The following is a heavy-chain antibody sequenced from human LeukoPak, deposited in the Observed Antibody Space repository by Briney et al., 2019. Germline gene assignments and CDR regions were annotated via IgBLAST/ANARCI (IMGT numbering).Heavy chain of an antibody. J-gene: IGHJ5*02. CDR1: GGSVSSGSYY. V-gene: IGHV4-61*01. Sequence: SETLSLTCTVSGGSVSSGSYYWSWLRQPPGKGLEWSGYIYYSGSTNYNPSLKSRVTISVDTSKNQFSLKLSSVTAADTAVYYCARDSEGAAPWGQGTLVTVSS. CDR2: IYYSGST. D-gene: IGHD3-10*01. CDR3: ARDSEGAAP.